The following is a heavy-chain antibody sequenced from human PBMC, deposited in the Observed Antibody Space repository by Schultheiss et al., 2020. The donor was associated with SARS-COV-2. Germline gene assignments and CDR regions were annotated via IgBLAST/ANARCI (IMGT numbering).Heavy chain of an antibody. V-gene: IGHV4-59*12. Sequence: SETLSLTCTVSGGSISSYYWSWIRQPAGKGLEWIGYIYYSGSTNYNPSLKSRVTISVDTSKNQFSLKLSSVTAADTAVYYCARDDYGVQGWIIDLWGRGTLVTVSS. J-gene: IGHJ2*01. CDR3: ARDDYGVQGWIIDL. D-gene: IGHD4-17*01. CDR2: IYYSGST. CDR1: GGSISSYY.